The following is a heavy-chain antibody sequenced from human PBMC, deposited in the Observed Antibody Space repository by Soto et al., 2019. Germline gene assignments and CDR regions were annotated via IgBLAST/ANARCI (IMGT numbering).Heavy chain of an antibody. Sequence: EVHLVESGGGLVQPGGSLRLSCAASGFTVSSKYMSWVRQAPGKGLEWVSLIQSGGPTYYADSVKGRFTISRDTSENTLHLRMDSVRAEDTAVYYCARDDVLCAGGRCYGVPLDFWGKGTTVTVSS. CDR2: IQSGGPT. CDR1: GFTVSSKY. CDR3: ARDDVLCAGGRCYGVPLDF. J-gene: IGHJ6*04. D-gene: IGHD2-15*01. V-gene: IGHV3-66*01.